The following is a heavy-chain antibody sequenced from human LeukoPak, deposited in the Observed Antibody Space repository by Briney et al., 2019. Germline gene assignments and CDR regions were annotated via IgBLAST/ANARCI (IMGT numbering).Heavy chain of an antibody. CDR2: IKQDGSEK. CDR3: ARERRYFDLDYYYYYMDV. CDR1: GFTFSSYW. Sequence: GGSLRLSCAASGFTFSSYWMSWVRQAPGKGLEWVANIKQDGSEKYYVDSVKGRFTISRDNAKNSLYLQMNSLRAEDTAVYYCARERRYFDLDYYYYYMDVWGKGTTVTISS. V-gene: IGHV3-7*01. J-gene: IGHJ6*03. D-gene: IGHD3-9*01.